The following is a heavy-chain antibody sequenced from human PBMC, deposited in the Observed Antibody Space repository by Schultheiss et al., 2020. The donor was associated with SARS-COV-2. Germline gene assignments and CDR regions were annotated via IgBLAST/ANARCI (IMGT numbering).Heavy chain of an antibody. Sequence: ASVKVSCKASGGTFSSYAISWVRQAPGQGLEWMGGINFNNGGTNYAQNFQGRVTMTRDTSIRTAYMELTRLTSDDTAVYYCARENWHYDYWGQGTLVTVSS. V-gene: IGHV1-2*02. D-gene: IGHD1-7*01. CDR1: GGTFSSYA. CDR3: ARENWHYDY. CDR2: INFNNGGT. J-gene: IGHJ4*02.